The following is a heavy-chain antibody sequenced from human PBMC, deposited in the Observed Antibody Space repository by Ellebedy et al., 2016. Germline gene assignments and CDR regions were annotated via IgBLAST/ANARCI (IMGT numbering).Heavy chain of an antibody. J-gene: IGHJ4*02. CDR1: GYTFTSYG. V-gene: IGHV1-18*01. CDR2: ISGYNGNT. Sequence: ASVKVSXXASGYTFTSYGISWVRQAPGQGLEWMGWISGYNGNTNYAQSLQGRVTMSTDTSTSTAYMELRSLRSDDTAVYYCARVFDSGYDSAYFDNWGQGTLVTVSS. CDR3: ARVFDSGYDSAYFDN. D-gene: IGHD5-12*01.